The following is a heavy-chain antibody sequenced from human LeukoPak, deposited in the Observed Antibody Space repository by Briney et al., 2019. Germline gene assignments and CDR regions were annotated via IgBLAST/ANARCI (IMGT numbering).Heavy chain of an antibody. CDR1: GGTSSSYA. D-gene: IGHD5-18*01. Sequence: GASVKVSCKASGGTSSSYAISWVRQAPGQGLEWMGRIIPILGIANYAQKFQGRVTITADKSTSTAYMELSSLRSEDTAVYYCARSGYSYGYGYWGQGTLVTVSS. J-gene: IGHJ4*02. V-gene: IGHV1-69*04. CDR2: IIPILGIA. CDR3: ARSGYSYGYGY.